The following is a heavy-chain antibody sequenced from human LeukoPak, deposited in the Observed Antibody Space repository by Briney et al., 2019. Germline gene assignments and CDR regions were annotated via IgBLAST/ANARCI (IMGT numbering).Heavy chain of an antibody. CDR1: GFTFSSYS. CDR2: ITSSSSTI. J-gene: IGHJ4*02. V-gene: IGHV3-48*02. Sequence: GGSLRLSCAASGFTFSSYSMNWVRQAPGKGLEWISYITSSSSTIYYADSVKGRFTISRDNAKNSLYLQMNSLRDEDTAVYHCARDVERTGGTYYYGSGSPRGWGQGTLVTVSS. CDR3: ARDVERTGGTYYYGSGSPRG. D-gene: IGHD3-10*01.